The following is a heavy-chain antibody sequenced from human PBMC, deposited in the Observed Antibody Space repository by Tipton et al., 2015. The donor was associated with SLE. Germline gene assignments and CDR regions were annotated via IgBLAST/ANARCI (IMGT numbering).Heavy chain of an antibody. J-gene: IGHJ4*02. Sequence: QVQLVQSGGGVVQPGGSLRLSCAASGFTFSDYYMSWIRQAPGKGLEWVSYISSSSSYIYYADSVKGRFTISRDNAKNSLFLQMSSLRAEDTAVYYCARDLGVYSYGPVGYWGQGSLVTVSS. V-gene: IGHV3-11*06. CDR2: ISSSSSYI. CDR3: ARDLGVYSYGPVGY. D-gene: IGHD5-18*01. CDR1: GFTFSDYY.